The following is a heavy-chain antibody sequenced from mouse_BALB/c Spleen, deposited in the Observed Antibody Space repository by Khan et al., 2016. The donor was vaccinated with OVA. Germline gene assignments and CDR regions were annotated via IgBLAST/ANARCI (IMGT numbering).Heavy chain of an antibody. CDR2: IWGGGST. Sequence: QVQLKESGPGLVQPSQSLSITCTVSGFSLTDFGVHWVRQSPGRGLEWLGVIWGGGSTDYNAAFISRLSISKDNPKSQVFFKMNSLQAKDTAIYYCASLYDYGEGFAYWGQGTLVTVSA. J-gene: IGHJ3*01. D-gene: IGHD2-4*01. CDR3: ASLYDYGEGFAY. CDR1: GFSLTDFG. V-gene: IGHV2-2*02.